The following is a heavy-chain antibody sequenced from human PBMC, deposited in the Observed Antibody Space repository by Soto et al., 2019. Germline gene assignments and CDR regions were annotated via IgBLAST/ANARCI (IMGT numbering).Heavy chain of an antibody. J-gene: IGHJ4*02. CDR2: VSYDGSNK. Sequence: TGGSLRLSCAASGFTFSSYGVHWVRQAPGKGLEWVASVSYDGSNKHYADSVKGRFTISRDNSRNTLDLQMNSLRAEDTAVYYCAKATYYYDRSGYYTYDNWGQGT. CDR1: GFTFSSYG. CDR3: AKATYYYDRSGYYTYDN. D-gene: IGHD3-22*01. V-gene: IGHV3-30*18.